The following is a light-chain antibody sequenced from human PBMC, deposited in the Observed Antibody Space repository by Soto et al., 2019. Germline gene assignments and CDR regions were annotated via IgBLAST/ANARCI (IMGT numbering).Light chain of an antibody. V-gene: IGKV1-12*01. CDR1: QGISSW. CDR2: SAS. Sequence: DIQMTQAPSSVPAYVGDRVTITCRASQGISSWLAWYQQKPGKAPKLLIFSASTLQSGVSSRFSGSGSGTDFTLTISSLQPEDFATYYCQQADSFPITFGQGTRLEIK. CDR3: QQADSFPIT. J-gene: IGKJ5*01.